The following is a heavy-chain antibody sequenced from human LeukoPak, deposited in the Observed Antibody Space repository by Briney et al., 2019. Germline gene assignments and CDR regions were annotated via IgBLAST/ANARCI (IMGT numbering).Heavy chain of an antibody. Sequence: PGGSLRLSCAASGFTFSSYWMHWVRQAPGKGLVWVSRINSDRSSTSYADSVKGRFTISRDNAKNSLYLQMNSLRAEDTAVYYCAELGITMIGGVWGKGTTVTISS. CDR1: GFTFSSYW. J-gene: IGHJ6*04. CDR3: AELGITMIGGV. D-gene: IGHD3-10*02. CDR2: INSDRSST. V-gene: IGHV3-74*01.